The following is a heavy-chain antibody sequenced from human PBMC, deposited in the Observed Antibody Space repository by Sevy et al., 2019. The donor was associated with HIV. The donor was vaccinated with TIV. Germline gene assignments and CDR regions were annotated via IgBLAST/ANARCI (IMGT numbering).Heavy chain of an antibody. J-gene: IGHJ6*02. Sequence: GESLKISCKGSGYSFTSYWIGWVRQMPGKGLEWMGIIYPGDSDTRYSPSFQGQVTISADKSISTAYLQWSSLKASDTAMYYCARHQLPKYYYGRIPKKYGMDVWGQGTTVTVS. CDR2: IYPGDSDT. CDR1: GYSFTSYW. CDR3: ARHQLPKYYYGRIPKKYGMDV. V-gene: IGHV5-51*01. D-gene: IGHD3-10*01.